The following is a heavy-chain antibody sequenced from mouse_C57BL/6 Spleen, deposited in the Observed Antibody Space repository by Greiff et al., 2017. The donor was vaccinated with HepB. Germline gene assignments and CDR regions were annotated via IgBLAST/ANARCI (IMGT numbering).Heavy chain of an antibody. Sequence: VQLQQSGAELVKPGASVKLPCTASGFNIKDYYMHWVKQRTEQGLEWIGRIDPEDGETKYAPKFQGKATITADTSSNTAYLQLSSLTSDDTAVYYCARAVVARDWYFDVWGTGTTVTVSS. CDR2: IDPEDGET. V-gene: IGHV14-2*01. CDR3: ARAVVARDWYFDV. J-gene: IGHJ1*03. CDR1: GFNIKDYY. D-gene: IGHD1-1*01.